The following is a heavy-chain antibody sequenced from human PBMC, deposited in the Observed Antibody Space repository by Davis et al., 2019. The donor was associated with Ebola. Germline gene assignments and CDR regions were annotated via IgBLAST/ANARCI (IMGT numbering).Heavy chain of an antibody. CDR1: GFTFSGSA. CDR3: TKGSGSGSYYGDDD. J-gene: IGHJ4*02. CDR2: ISSKAKYYAT. Sequence: GESLKISCAASGFTFSGSAMHWVRQASGKGLEWVGRISSKAKYYATAYGASVKGRFTISSDDSKNTAYLQMNSLKTEDTAVYYCTKGSGSGSYYGDDDWGQGTLVTVSS. D-gene: IGHD1-26*01. V-gene: IGHV3-73*01.